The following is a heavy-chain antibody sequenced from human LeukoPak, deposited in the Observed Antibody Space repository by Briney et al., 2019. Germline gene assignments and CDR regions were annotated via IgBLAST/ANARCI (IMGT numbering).Heavy chain of an antibody. J-gene: IGHJ3*02. CDR3: ARGGYGGDAFDI. CDR2: IYASGNT. V-gene: IGHV4-4*07. Sequence: SETLSLTCTVSGGSISSYYWSWVRQPAGKGLEWIGRIYASGNTNYNPSLKGRVTMTVDTSKNQFSLNLSSVTAADTAVYYCARGGYGGDAFDIWGQGTMVTVSS. D-gene: IGHD4-23*01. CDR1: GGSISSYY.